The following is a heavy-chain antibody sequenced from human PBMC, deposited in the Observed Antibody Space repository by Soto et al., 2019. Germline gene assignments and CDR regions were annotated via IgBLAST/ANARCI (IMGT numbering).Heavy chain of an antibody. V-gene: IGHV4-4*02. D-gene: IGHD2-2*01. CDR3: ARAYCASTGCRYGSRFDY. Sequence: QVQLQESGPGLVKPSGTLSLTCAVSSGSISSNNWWSWVRQPPGKGLEWIAEISHSGATNYNPSLKSRVTMSVNKSQNQFSLKLSSVTAADTAVYYCARAYCASTGCRYGSRFDYWGQGTLVNVSS. CDR2: ISHSGAT. J-gene: IGHJ4*02. CDR1: SGSISSNNW.